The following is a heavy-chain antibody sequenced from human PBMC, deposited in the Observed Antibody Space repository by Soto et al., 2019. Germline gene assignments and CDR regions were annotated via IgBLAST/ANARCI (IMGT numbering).Heavy chain of an antibody. CDR3: ARDLEQQLGTGYFDY. V-gene: IGHV3-33*01. D-gene: IGHD6-13*01. Sequence: GGSLRLSCAASGFSFSSYAMHWVRQAPGKGLEWVAVIWYDGSNRYYADSVRGRFTISRDNSKNTLYLQMNSLRAEDTAVYYCARDLEQQLGTGYFDYWGQGTLVTVSS. CDR2: IWYDGSNR. CDR1: GFSFSSYA. J-gene: IGHJ4*02.